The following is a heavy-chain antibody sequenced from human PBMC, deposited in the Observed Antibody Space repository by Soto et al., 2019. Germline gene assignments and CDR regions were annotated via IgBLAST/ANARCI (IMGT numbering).Heavy chain of an antibody. CDR2: IHHSGAT. V-gene: IGHV4-61*03. D-gene: IGHD3-10*02. CDR3: ARGHDMFDSPPRSPQFYHGMDV. Sequence: SETLSLTCSVSGGSVSSFSYYWSWIRQPPGRRPEWIGYIHHSGATRYNPSLNDRVSISLDTSKNHLALKLNSVTAADTAVYYCARGHDMFDSPPRSPQFYHGMDVWGQGTTVTVSS. J-gene: IGHJ6*02. CDR1: GGSVSSFSYY.